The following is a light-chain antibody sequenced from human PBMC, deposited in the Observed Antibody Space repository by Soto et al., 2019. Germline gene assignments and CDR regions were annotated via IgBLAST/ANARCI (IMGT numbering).Light chain of an antibody. CDR1: QSFRGL. CDR2: GAS. CDR3: QQRSNWPS. J-gene: IGKJ5*01. Sequence: EVVLTQSPVTLSLSPGERATLSCRASQSFRGLLAWYQQKPGQAPRLLIYGASNRATGIPDRFSGSGSGTDSTLTISSLEPEDFAVYYCQQRSNWPSFGQGTRLEIK. V-gene: IGKV3-11*01.